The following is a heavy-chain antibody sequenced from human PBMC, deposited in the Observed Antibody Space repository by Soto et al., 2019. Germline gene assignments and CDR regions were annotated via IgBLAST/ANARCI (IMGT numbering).Heavy chain of an antibody. J-gene: IGHJ4*02. CDR1: GFTFSSYG. CDR3: AGGRKDGYGDPGDFDY. V-gene: IGHV3-64*01. D-gene: IGHD4-17*01. Sequence: EVQLVESGGGLVQPGGSVRLSCAASGFTFSSYGMNWVRQAPGKGLEYVSRITGIGGSTFYANSVKGRFTISRDNSNNTQYLQMGILRADDMAVYYCAGGRKDGYGDPGDFDYWGQGTLVTVSS. CDR2: ITGIGGST.